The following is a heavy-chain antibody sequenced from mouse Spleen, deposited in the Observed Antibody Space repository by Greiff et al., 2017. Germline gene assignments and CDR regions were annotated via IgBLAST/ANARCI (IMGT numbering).Heavy chain of an antibody. D-gene: IGHD2-1*01. CDR3: ARDGFIYGNPFAY. CDR2: IYPGDGDT. CDR1: GYAFSSSW. V-gene: IGHV1-82*01. J-gene: IGHJ3*01. Sequence: VQLQQSGPELVKPGASVKISCKASGYAFSSSWMNWVKQRPGKGLEWIGRIYPGDGDTNYNGKFKGKATLTADKSSSTAYMQLSSLTSEDSAVYFCARDGFIYGNPFAYWGQGTLVTVSA.